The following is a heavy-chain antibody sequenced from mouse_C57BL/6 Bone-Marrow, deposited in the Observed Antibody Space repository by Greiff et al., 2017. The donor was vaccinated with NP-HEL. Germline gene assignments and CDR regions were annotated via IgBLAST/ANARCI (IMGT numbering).Heavy chain of an antibody. CDR2: INPSSGYT. D-gene: IGHD1-1*01. V-gene: IGHV1-7*01. J-gene: IGHJ4*01. Sequence: VQLHQSGAELAKPGASVKLSCKASGYTFTSYWMHWVKQRPGQGLEWIGYINPSSGYTKYNQKFKDKATLTADKSSSTAYMQLSSLTYEDSAVYYCARSRVSYRYAMDYWGQGTSVTVSS. CDR1: GYTFTSYW. CDR3: ARSRVSYRYAMDY.